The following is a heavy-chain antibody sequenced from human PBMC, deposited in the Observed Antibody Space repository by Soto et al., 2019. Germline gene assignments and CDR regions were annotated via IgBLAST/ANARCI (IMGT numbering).Heavy chain of an antibody. CDR3: ARGVAVAGTSSAYYFDY. J-gene: IGHJ4*02. D-gene: IGHD6-19*01. CDR1: GFTFSSYA. CDR2: ISSNGGST. Sequence: GGSLRLSCAASGFTFSSYAMHWVRQAPGKGLEYVSAISSNGGSTYYADSVKGRFTISRDNSKNTLYLQMGSLRAEDMAVYYCARGVAVAGTSSAYYFDYWGQGTLVTVSS. V-gene: IGHV3-64*02.